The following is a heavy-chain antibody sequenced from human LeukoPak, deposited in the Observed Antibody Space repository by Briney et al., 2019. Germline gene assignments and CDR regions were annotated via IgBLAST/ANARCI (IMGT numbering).Heavy chain of an antibody. CDR2: INPNSGGT. D-gene: IGHD2-2*02. CDR3: ARGSKPDIVVVPAAIPPNWFDP. CDR1: GYTFTGYY. Sequence: ASVKVSCKASGYTFTGYYMHWVRQAPGQGLEWMRWINPNSGGTNYAQKFQGRVTMTRDTSISTAYMELSRLRSDDTAVYYCARGSKPDIVVVPAAIPPNWFDPWGQGTLVTVSS. J-gene: IGHJ5*02. V-gene: IGHV1-2*02.